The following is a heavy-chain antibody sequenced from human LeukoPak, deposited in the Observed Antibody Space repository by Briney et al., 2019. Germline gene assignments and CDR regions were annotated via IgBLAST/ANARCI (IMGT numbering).Heavy chain of an antibody. D-gene: IGHD6-19*01. V-gene: IGHV3-9*01. J-gene: IGHJ4*02. CDR1: GFTFDDYA. CDR3: AKDRGYSSGWPDY. CDR2: ISWNSGSI. Sequence: GRSLRLSCAASGFTFDDYAMHWVRPAPGKGLDWVSGISWNSGSIGYVGSVQGRFTNSRDNAKNSLYLQMNSLRAEDTALYYFAKDRGYSSGWPDYWGQGTLVTVSS.